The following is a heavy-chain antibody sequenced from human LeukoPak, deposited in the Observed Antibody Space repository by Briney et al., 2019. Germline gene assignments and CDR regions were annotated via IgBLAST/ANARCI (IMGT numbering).Heavy chain of an antibody. D-gene: IGHD6-25*01. V-gene: IGHV3-74*01. J-gene: IGHJ4*02. Sequence: GGSLRLSCAASGVTLSSYWMHWVRQAPGKGLEWVSRINSDGSTTRYADSVKGRFTVSRDNAKNTLFLQMNSLRTEDTAVYYSAAGPGYGSGPHYWGQGTLLTVSS. CDR2: INSDGSTT. CDR3: AAGPGYGSGPHY. CDR1: GVTLSSYW.